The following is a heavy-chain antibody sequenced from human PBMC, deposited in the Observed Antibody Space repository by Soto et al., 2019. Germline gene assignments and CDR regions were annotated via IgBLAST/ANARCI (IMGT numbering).Heavy chain of an antibody. CDR2: IYYSGST. V-gene: IGHV4-59*08. Sequence: PSETLSLTCTVSGGSIGTYYWSWIRQPPGKGLEWIGYIYYSGSTNYNPSLKSRVTISVDTSKNQFSLKLSSVTAADTAVYYCARQTEYDILTGYTYYFDYWGQGTLVTVSS. J-gene: IGHJ4*02. CDR1: GGSIGTYY. D-gene: IGHD3-9*01. CDR3: ARQTEYDILTGYTYYFDY.